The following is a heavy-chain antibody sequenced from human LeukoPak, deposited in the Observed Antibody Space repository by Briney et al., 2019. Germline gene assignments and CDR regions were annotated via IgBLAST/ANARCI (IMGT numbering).Heavy chain of an antibody. V-gene: IGHV3-64D*09. Sequence: GGSLRLSCSASGFTISTYPMHWVRQAPGKGLEYVSTIFSNADITSYAASVKGRFTTSRDDSKNTVYLQMSSLRPEGTALYYCVKSPSDGLDVWGQGATVTVSS. CDR2: IFSNADIT. CDR3: VKSPSDGLDV. CDR1: GFTISTYP. J-gene: IGHJ6*02.